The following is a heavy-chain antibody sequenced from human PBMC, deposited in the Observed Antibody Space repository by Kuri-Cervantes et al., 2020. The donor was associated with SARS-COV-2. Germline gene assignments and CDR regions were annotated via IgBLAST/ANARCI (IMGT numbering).Heavy chain of an antibody. D-gene: IGHD1-26*01. CDR1: GFTFSSYA. CDR2: ISYDGSNK. CDR3: AREDSGSYPDY. J-gene: IGHJ4*02. Sequence: LTCAASGFTFSSYAMHWVRQAPGKGLEWVAVISYDGSNKYYADSVKGRFTISRDNSKNTLYLQMNSLRAEDTAVYYCAREDSGSYPDYWGQGTLVTVSS. V-gene: IGHV3-30-3*01.